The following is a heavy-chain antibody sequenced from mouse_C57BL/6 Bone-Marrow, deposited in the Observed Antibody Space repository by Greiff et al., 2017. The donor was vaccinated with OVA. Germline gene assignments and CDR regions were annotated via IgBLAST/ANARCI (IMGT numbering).Heavy chain of an antibody. CDR2: ISSGSSTI. J-gene: IGHJ3*01. V-gene: IGHV5-17*01. Sequence: EVKVVESGGGLVKPGGSLKLSCAASGFTFSDYGMHWVRQAPEKGLEWVAYISSGSSTIYYADTVKGRFTISRDNAKNTLFLQMTSLRSEDTAMYYCASADGAWFAYWGQATLVTVSA. CDR3: ASADGAWFAY. CDR1: GFTFSDYG. D-gene: IGHD2-3*01.